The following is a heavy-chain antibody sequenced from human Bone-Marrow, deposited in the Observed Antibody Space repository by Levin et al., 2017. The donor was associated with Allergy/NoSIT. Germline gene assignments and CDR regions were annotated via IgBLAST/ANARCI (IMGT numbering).Heavy chain of an antibody. CDR2: ISADNGNT. V-gene: IGHV1-18*01. CDR3: ASNDILTGYFSPFDY. Sequence: GASVKVSCKASGYTFASYGFTWVRQAPGQGLEWMGWISADNGNTTSAQKFQGRITMTTDTSTNTAYLELRSLRSDDTALYYCASNDILTGYFSPFDYWGQGTLVTVSS. D-gene: IGHD3-9*01. J-gene: IGHJ4*02. CDR1: GYTFASYG.